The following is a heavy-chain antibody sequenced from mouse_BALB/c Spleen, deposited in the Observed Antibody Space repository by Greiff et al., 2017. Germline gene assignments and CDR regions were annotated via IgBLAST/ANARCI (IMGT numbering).Heavy chain of an antibody. CDR1: GYSITSGYY. V-gene: IGHV3-6*02. CDR3: ARDGGYDPWFAY. J-gene: IGHJ3*01. CDR2: ISYDGSN. D-gene: IGHD2-2*01. Sequence: ESGPGLVKPSQSLSLTCSVTGYSITSGYYWNWIRQFPGTKLEWMGYISYDGSNNYNPSLKNRISITRDTSKNQFFLKVNSVTTEDTATYYCARDGGYDPWFAYWGQGTLVTVSA.